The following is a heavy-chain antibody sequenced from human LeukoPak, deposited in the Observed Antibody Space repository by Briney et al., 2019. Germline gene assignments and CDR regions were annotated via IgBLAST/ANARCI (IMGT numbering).Heavy chain of an antibody. J-gene: IGHJ4*02. CDR1: GFTFSSYS. CDR3: ARGSSGRKEEIDY. V-gene: IGHV3-21*01. Sequence: PGGSLRLSCAASGFTFSSYSMNWVRQAPGKGLEWVSSISSSSSYIYYADSVKGRFTISRDNAKNSLYLQMNSLRAEDTAVYYCARGSSGRKEEIDYWGQGTLVTVSS. D-gene: IGHD6-25*01. CDR2: ISSSSSYI.